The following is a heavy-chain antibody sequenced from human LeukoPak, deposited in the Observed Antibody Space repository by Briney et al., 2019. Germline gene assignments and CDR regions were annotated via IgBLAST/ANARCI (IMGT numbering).Heavy chain of an antibody. J-gene: IGHJ6*04. Sequence: GGSLRLSCAASGFTFSSYWMSWVRQAPGKGLEWVANIKQDGSEKYYVDSVKGRFTISRDNAKNSLYLQMNSLRAEDTAVCYCAREHSSGWYENYYYYYGMDVWGKGTTVTVSS. D-gene: IGHD6-19*01. CDR2: IKQDGSEK. CDR3: AREHSSGWYENYYYYYGMDV. CDR1: GFTFSSYW. V-gene: IGHV3-7*03.